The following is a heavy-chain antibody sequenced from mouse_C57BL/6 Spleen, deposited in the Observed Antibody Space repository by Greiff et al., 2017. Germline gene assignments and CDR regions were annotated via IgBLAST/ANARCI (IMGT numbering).Heavy chain of an antibody. J-gene: IGHJ2*01. CDR2: IDPEDGDT. CDR3: TTLYGNSYYFDY. Sequence: VQLQQSGAELVRPGASVKLSCTASGFNFKDYYMHWVKQRPEQGLEWIGRIDPEDGDTEYAPKFQGKATMTADTSSNTTYLQLSSLTSEDTAVYYCTTLYGNSYYFDYWGQGTTLTVSS. V-gene: IGHV14-1*01. D-gene: IGHD2-1*01. CDR1: GFNFKDYY.